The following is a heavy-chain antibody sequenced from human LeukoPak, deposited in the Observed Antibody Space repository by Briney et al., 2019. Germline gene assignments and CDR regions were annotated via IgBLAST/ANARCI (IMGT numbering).Heavy chain of an antibody. CDR3: ARDRVDTAMVKGFDY. D-gene: IGHD5-18*01. CDR1: GGTFSSYA. Sequence: SVKVSCKASGGTFSSYAISWVRQAPGQGLEWMGGIIPIFGTANYAQKFQGRVTITADESTSTAYMELSSLRSEDTAVNYCARDRVDTAMVKGFDYWGQGTLVTVSS. V-gene: IGHV1-69*13. CDR2: IIPIFGTA. J-gene: IGHJ4*02.